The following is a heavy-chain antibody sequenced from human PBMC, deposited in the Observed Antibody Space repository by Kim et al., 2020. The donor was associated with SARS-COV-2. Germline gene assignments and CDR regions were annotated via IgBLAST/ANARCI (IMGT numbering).Heavy chain of an antibody. CDR1: GGSISSYY. D-gene: IGHD2-2*01. V-gene: IGHV4-59*08. Sequence: SETLSLTCTVSGGSISSYYWSWIRQPPGKGLEWIGYIYYSGSTNYNPSLKSRVTISVDTSKNQFSLKLSSVTAADTAVYYCARHLGVVPAAISFDPWGQGTLVTVSS. J-gene: IGHJ5*02. CDR3: ARHLGVVPAAISFDP. CDR2: IYYSGST.